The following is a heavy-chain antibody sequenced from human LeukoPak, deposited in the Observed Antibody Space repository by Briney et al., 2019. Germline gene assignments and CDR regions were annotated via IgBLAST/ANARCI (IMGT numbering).Heavy chain of an antibody. CDR3: ARDGPSYYDFWSGYRYAFDI. Sequence: ASVKVSCKASGYTFTSYGISWVRQAPGQGLEWMGWISAYNGNTNYAQKLQGRVTMTTDTSTSTAYMELRSLRSDDTAVYYCARDGPSYYDFWSGYRYAFDIWGQGTVVTVSS. D-gene: IGHD3-3*01. CDR2: ISAYNGNT. J-gene: IGHJ3*02. V-gene: IGHV1-18*01. CDR1: GYTFTSYG.